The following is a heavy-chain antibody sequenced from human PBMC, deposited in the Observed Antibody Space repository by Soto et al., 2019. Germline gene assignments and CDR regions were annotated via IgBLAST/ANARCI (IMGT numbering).Heavy chain of an antibody. Sequence: QVQLVESGGGVVQPGRSLRLSCAASGFTFSSYGMHWVRQAPGKGLEWVAVISYDGSNKYYADSVKGRFTISRDNSKNTLYLQMNSLRAEDTAVYYFAKDHGRRPRYFDYWGQRTLVTASS. J-gene: IGHJ4*02. CDR1: GFTFSSYG. CDR3: AKDHGRRPRYFDY. D-gene: IGHD1-1*01. CDR2: ISYDGSNK. V-gene: IGHV3-30*18.